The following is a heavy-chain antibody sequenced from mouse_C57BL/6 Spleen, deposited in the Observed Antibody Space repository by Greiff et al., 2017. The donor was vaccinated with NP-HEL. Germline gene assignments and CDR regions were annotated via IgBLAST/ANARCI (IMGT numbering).Heavy chain of an antibody. Sequence: VQLQQSGPELVKPGASVKISCKASGYAFSSSWMNWVKQRPGKGLEWIGRIYPGDGDTNYNGKFKGKATLTADKSSSTAYMQLSSLTSEDSAVYFCARSLFPYYYGSSYWYFDVWGTGTTVTVSS. CDR3: ARSLFPYYYGSSYWYFDV. V-gene: IGHV1-82*01. CDR2: IYPGDGDT. J-gene: IGHJ1*03. D-gene: IGHD1-1*01. CDR1: GYAFSSSW.